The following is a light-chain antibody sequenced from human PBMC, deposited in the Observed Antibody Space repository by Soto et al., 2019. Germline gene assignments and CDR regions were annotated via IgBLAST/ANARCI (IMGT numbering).Light chain of an antibody. CDR1: QSVSSD. CDR2: GAS. CDR3: QHYHGWPFT. Sequence: EILMTQSPATLSVSSGERATLSCRASQSVSSDLAWYQHHPGQAPRLLIYGASTRVPGTPPRFSGSGSGTEFTLTITSLQAEDFAVYYCQHYHGWPFTFGQGTKLEMK. J-gene: IGKJ2*01. V-gene: IGKV3-15*01.